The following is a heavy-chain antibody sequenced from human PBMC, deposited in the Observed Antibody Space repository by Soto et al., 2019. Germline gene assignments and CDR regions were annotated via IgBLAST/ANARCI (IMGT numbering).Heavy chain of an antibody. V-gene: IGHV1-69*13. Sequence: SVKVSCKASGGTFSSYAISWVRQAPGQGPEWMGGIIPIFGTANYAQKFQGRVTITADESTSTAYMELSSLRSEDTAVHYCARGTGLGTVTPYYYYGMDVWGQGTTVTVSS. CDR2: IIPIFGTA. CDR1: GGTFSSYA. J-gene: IGHJ6*02. D-gene: IGHD4-4*01. CDR3: ARGTGLGTVTPYYYYGMDV.